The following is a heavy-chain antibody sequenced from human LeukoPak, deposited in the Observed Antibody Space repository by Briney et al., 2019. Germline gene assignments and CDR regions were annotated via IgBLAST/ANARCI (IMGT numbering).Heavy chain of an antibody. CDR1: GFTFSSYA. CDR2: ISYDGSNK. V-gene: IGHV3-30-3*01. J-gene: IGHJ4*02. D-gene: IGHD3-22*01. Sequence: GGSLRLSCAASGFTFSSYAMHWVRQAPGKGLEWVAVISYDGSNKYYADSVKGRFTISRDNSKNTVFLQMSNLRAEDTAVYYCATAGGSSGSYPLIYWGQGILVTVSS. CDR3: ATAGGSSGSYPLIY.